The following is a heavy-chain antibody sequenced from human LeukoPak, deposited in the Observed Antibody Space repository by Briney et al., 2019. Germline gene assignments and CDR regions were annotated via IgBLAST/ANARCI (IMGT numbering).Heavy chain of an antibody. CDR2: IYYSGST. J-gene: IGHJ5*02. CDR3: ARSATVTTARWFDP. V-gene: IGHV4-59*01. D-gene: IGHD4-17*01. CDR1: GGSISSYY. Sequence: PSETLSLTCTVSGGSISSYYWSWIRQPPGKGLEWIGYIYYSGSTNYNPSLKSRVTISVDTSKNQFSLRLSSVTAADTAVYYCARSATVTTARWFDPWGQGTLVTVSS.